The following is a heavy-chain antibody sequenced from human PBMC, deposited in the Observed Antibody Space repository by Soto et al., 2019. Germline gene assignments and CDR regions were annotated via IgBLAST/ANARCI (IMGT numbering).Heavy chain of an antibody. J-gene: IGHJ6*02. CDR2: ISYDGSNK. CDR3: ARDRAVRGVIPMKYGMDL. CDR1: AFSFSNYA. D-gene: IGHD3-10*01. V-gene: IGHV3-30-3*01. Sequence: QVQLVESGGGVVQPGRSLRLSCASSAFSFSNYAMHWVRQAPGKGLEWVALISYDGSNKYYADSVKGRFTISRDNSKNTLFLQIHSLRAEDTAVYYCARDRAVRGVIPMKYGMDLWGQGTTVTVSS.